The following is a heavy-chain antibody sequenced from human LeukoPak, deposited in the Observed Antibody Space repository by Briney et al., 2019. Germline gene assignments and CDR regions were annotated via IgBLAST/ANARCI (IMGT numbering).Heavy chain of an antibody. CDR2: ISGDGTRT. CDR3: ARSRYGGSYYFDY. D-gene: IGHD4-23*01. J-gene: IGHJ4*02. Sequence: GGSLRLSCAASGFSFSSYAMTWARQAPVKGLEWVSAISGDGTRTYYADSVKGRFTISRDNSKNTLYLQMNSLRAEDTAIYYCARSRYGGSYYFDYWGQGSLVTVSS. CDR1: GFSFSSYA. V-gene: IGHV3-23*01.